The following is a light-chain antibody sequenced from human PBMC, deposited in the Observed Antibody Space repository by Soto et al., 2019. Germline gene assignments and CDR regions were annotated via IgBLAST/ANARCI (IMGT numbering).Light chain of an antibody. Sequence: EIVMTQSPATLSISPGEEAILSCRASQTISNKLAWYQQRPGQAPKLLIYETSTRAADVQGRFSGGGSGTDFTLTISSLQAEDVAVYYCQQHFNWPRTFCRGTKVEIK. CDR3: QQHFNWPRT. J-gene: IGKJ4*02. CDR1: QTISNK. CDR2: ETS. V-gene: IGKV3-15*01.